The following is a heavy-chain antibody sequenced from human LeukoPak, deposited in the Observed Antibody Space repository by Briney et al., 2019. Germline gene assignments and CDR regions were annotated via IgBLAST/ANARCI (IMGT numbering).Heavy chain of an antibody. Sequence: GESLKISCKGSGYSFISYWIGWVRQMPGKGLEWMGIIYPGDSDTRYSPSFQGQVTISADKSISTAYLQWNSLKASDTAMYYCARHVGGYSGYDYIDYWGQGTLVTVS. V-gene: IGHV5-51*01. CDR1: GYSFISYW. D-gene: IGHD5-12*01. CDR2: IYPGDSDT. J-gene: IGHJ4*02. CDR3: ARHVGGYSGYDYIDY.